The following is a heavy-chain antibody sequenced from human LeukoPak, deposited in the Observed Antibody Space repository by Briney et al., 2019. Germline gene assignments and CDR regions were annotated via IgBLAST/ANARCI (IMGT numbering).Heavy chain of an antibody. CDR2: IKKTGSET. J-gene: IGHJ4*02. CDR1: GFTFSHFW. V-gene: IGHV3-7*01. D-gene: IGHD2-15*01. CDR3: AREDGYCSGGNCYSYFDS. Sequence: QPGGSLRLSCAASGFTFSHFWMSWVRQAPGKGLEWVAYIKKTGSETYYVDSVKGRFTITRDDTRNSLFLQMYSLRAEDTAVYFCAREDGYCSGGNCYSYFDSWGQGTPVTVSS.